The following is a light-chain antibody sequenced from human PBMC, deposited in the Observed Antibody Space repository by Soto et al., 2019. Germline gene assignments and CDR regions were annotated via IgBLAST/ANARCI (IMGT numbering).Light chain of an antibody. CDR1: QSVLDRY. Sequence: ELLLTQSPGTLTQSPAARATLSCKSSQSVLDRYLAWYQQKPGQAPRLLIYGASNRATGIPDRFSGSGSGTDFTLTLTRLEPEEFAVYYCKMYGDSLWTVGQGNKVAIK. V-gene: IGKV3-20*01. J-gene: IGKJ1*01. CDR3: KMYGDSLWT. CDR2: GAS.